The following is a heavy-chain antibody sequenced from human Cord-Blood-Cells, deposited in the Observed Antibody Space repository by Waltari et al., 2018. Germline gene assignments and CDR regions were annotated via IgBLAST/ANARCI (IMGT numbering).Heavy chain of an antibody. Sequence: QVQLVQSGAEVKKPGSSVKVSCKASGGTFSSYAISWVRQAPGQGLEWMGRINPSLGIANHAQKFQGRVAITADKSTSTAYMELSSLRSEDTAVYYCARVDRYCSSTSCFDAFDIWGQGTMVTVSS. CDR1: GGTFSSYA. J-gene: IGHJ3*02. CDR2: INPSLGIA. V-gene: IGHV1-69*09. CDR3: ARVDRYCSSTSCFDAFDI. D-gene: IGHD2-2*01.